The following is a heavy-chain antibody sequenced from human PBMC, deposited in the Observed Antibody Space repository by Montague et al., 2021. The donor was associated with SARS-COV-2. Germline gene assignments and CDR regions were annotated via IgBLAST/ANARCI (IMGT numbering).Heavy chain of an antibody. CDR3: TQERGPGRTTWHYFDY. Sequence: CAISGDSVSSNIAAWNWIRQSPSRGLEWLGGTYYRSKWYNDYAVSVRSRITISPDTSKNQFSLQLNSVTPEDTAVYYCTQERGPGRTTWHYFDYWGQGTLVTVSP. CDR1: GDSVSSNIAA. D-gene: IGHD1-14*01. J-gene: IGHJ4*02. V-gene: IGHV6-1*01. CDR2: TYYRSKWYN.